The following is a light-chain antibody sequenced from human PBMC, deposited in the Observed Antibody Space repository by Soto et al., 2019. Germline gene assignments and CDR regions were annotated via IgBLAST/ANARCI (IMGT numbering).Light chain of an antibody. J-gene: IGKJ4*01. CDR2: EVS. CDR3: MQSIQLPLT. V-gene: IGKV1-39*01. CDR1: LNINTF. Sequence: IQLTQSPSSLSASVGDRVTITCRASLNINTFLNWYQQKPGKAPKPLIYEVSNRFSGVPDRFSGSGSGTDFTLKISRVEAEDVGVYYCMQSIQLPLTFGGGTKVAI.